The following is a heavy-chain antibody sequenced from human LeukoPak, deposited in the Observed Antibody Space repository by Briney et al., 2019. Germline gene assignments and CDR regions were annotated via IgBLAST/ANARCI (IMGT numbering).Heavy chain of an antibody. CDR1: GFTFSSYW. V-gene: IGHV3-7*01. Sequence: GGSLRLSCVVSGFTFSSYWMSWVRQAPGKGLEWVANIKQDGSEKYYVDSVKGRFTISRDNAKNSLYLQMSSLRVEDTAVYYCARDPYYDSSGYFDYWGQGALVTVSS. CDR3: ARDPYYDSSGYFDY. J-gene: IGHJ4*02. D-gene: IGHD3-22*01. CDR2: IKQDGSEK.